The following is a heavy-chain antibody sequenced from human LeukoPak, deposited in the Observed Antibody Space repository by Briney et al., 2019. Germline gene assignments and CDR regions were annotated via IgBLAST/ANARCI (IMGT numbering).Heavy chain of an antibody. CDR1: GGTFSSYA. Sequence: SVKVSCKASGGTFSSYAISWVRQAPGQGLEWMGRIIPIFGTANYAQKFQGRVTMTRDTSTSTVYMELSSLRSEDTAVYYCARTSSSSWYFDWFDPWGQGTLVTVSS. V-gene: IGHV1-69*05. CDR2: IIPIFGTA. CDR3: ARTSSSSWYFDWFDP. J-gene: IGHJ5*02. D-gene: IGHD6-13*01.